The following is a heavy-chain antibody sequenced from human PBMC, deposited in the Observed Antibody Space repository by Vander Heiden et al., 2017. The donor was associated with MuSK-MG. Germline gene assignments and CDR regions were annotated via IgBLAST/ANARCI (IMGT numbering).Heavy chain of an antibody. CDR1: GGSIRSGGYY. D-gene: IGHD3-22*01. CDR2: IYYSGST. J-gene: IGHJ4*02. V-gene: IGHV4-31*03. CDR3: ARWYYYDSSGNYFDY. Sequence: QVQLQESGPGLVKPSQTLSLTCPVSGGSIRSGGYYWSWIRQHPGKGLEWIGYIYYSGSTYYNPSLKSRVTISVDTSKNQFSLKLSSVTAADTAVYYCARWYYYDSSGNYFDYWGQGTLVTVSS.